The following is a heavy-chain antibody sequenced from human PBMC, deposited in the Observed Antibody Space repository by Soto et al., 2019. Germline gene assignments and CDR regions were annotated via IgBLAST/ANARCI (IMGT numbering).Heavy chain of an antibody. V-gene: IGHV3-30*18. J-gene: IGHJ5*01. D-gene: IGHD3-16*01. Sequence: PGGSLRLSCAASGFTFTNYGMHWVRQAPGKGLEWVAFISSAGTKYNYAASVRGRFTISRDNSKKTLYLQMNRLRGDDAALYYWAKGSIGGLDSWGQGTLVTVSS. CDR1: GFTFTNYG. CDR2: ISSAGTKY. CDR3: AKGSIGGLDS.